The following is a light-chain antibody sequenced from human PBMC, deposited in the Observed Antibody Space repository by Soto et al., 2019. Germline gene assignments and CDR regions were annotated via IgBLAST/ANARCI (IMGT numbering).Light chain of an antibody. CDR1: QTVSTY. J-gene: IGKJ1*01. V-gene: IGKV3-11*01. CDR3: HQRSSWPWT. Sequence: EIVLTQSPATLSLSPGERATLSCRASQTVSTYLAWYQQKPGQAPRLLISDASNRATGIPPRFSGSGSGTDFTLTITSLEPDDFAVYFCHQRSSWPWTFGQGTKVEIK. CDR2: DAS.